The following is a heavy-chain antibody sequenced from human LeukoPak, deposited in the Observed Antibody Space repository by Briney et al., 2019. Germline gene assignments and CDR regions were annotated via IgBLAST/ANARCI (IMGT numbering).Heavy chain of an antibody. J-gene: IGHJ4*02. V-gene: IGHV3-7*01. CDR3: ARHLLRGQNFDY. CDR1: GFTFSDSW. CDR2: IKDDGSDK. Sequence: GGSLRLSWGTSGFTFSDSWMSWFRQAPGQGLEWVASIKDDGSDKYYFDSVRGRFTISRDNAEDSLYLQLDDLRAEDTAVFYCARHLLRGQNFDYWGQGTLVTVSS.